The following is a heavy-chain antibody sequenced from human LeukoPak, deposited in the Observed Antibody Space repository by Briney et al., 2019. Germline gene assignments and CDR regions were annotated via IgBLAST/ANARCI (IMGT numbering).Heavy chain of an antibody. CDR1: GFTFSSYW. CDR3: AKGGKWDVTPFDY. D-gene: IGHD1-26*01. Sequence: GGSLRLSCAASGFTFSSYWMSWVRQAPGKGLEWVANIKQDGSEKYYVDSVKGRFTISRDNAKNSLYLQMNSLRAEDTAVYYCAKGGKWDVTPFDYWGQGTLVTVSS. CDR2: IKQDGSEK. V-gene: IGHV3-7*03. J-gene: IGHJ4*02.